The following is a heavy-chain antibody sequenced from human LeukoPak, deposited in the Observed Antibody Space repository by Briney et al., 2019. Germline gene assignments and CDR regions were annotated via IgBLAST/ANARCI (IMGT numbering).Heavy chain of an antibody. D-gene: IGHD2-2*01. CDR1: GYTFTSYD. J-gene: IGHJ4*02. CDR2: MNPNSGNT. Sequence: ASVKVSCKASGYTFTSYDINWVRQATGRGLEWMGWMNPNSGNTGYAQKFQGRVTMTRNTSISTAYMELSSLRSEDTAVYYCARGDLRGYCSSTSCPRALFDYWGQGTLVTVSS. V-gene: IGHV1-8*01. CDR3: ARGDLRGYCSSTSCPRALFDY.